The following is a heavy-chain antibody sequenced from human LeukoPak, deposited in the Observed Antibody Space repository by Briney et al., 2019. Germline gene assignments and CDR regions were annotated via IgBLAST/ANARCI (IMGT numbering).Heavy chain of an antibody. V-gene: IGHV4-59*12. Sequence: PSETLSLTCTVSGGSTSSYYWSWIRQPPGKGLEWIGYIYFIGTTQYNPSLESRVTVSLDASKNQFSLKLTSVTAADTAVYYCARELGWGSAGSWYFDLWGRGTLVTVSS. CDR1: GGSTSSYY. D-gene: IGHD7-27*01. CDR3: ARELGWGSAGSWYFDL. J-gene: IGHJ2*01. CDR2: IYFIGTT.